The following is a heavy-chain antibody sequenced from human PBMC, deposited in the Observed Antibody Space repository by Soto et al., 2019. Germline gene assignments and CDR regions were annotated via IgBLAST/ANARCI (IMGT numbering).Heavy chain of an antibody. Sequence: QVQLVQSGAEVKKPGASVKVSFKASGYTFTSYGISWVRQAPGQGLEWMGWISAYNGNTNYAQKLQGRVTMTTDTSTSTAYMELRSLRSDDTAVYYCARGGSGYYYYGEEYYFDYWGQGTLVTVSS. D-gene: IGHD3-22*01. V-gene: IGHV1-18*04. CDR2: ISAYNGNT. CDR1: GYTFTSYG. CDR3: ARGGSGYYYYGEEYYFDY. J-gene: IGHJ4*02.